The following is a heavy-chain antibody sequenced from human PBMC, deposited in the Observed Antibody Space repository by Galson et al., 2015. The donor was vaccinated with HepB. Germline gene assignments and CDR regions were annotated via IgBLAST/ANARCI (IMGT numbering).Heavy chain of an antibody. V-gene: IGHV5-51*01. CDR1: GYSFTSYW. J-gene: IGHJ6*02. CDR2: IYPGDSDT. Sequence: QSGAEVKKPGESLKISCKGSGYSFTSYWIGWVRQMPGKGLEWMGIIYPGDSDTRYSPSFQGQVTISADKSISTAYLQWSSLKASDTAMYYCARHKSRTDIAAAGTVWSYGMDVWGQGTTVTVSS. CDR3: ARHKSRTDIAAAGTVWSYGMDV. D-gene: IGHD6-13*01.